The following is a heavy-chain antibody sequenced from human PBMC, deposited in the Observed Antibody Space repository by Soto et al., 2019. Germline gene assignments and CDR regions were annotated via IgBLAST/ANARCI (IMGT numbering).Heavy chain of an antibody. D-gene: IGHD3-16*01. Sequence: SETLSLTCTVSGASMNNYYGSWVRQPPGKGLEWIGYMFYSGGSNSNPSLKGRVTISVHTSKNQPSLKLTSVTAADTAVYYCVRSGPSFGRVMWGQGTLVTVSS. CDR1: GASMNNYY. CDR2: MFYSGGS. J-gene: IGHJ4*02. CDR3: VRSGPSFGRVM. V-gene: IGHV4-59*01.